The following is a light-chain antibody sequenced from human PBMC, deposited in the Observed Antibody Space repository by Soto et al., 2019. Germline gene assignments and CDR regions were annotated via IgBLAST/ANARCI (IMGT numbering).Light chain of an antibody. CDR1: SSNLCGYYY. V-gene: IGLV2-14*03. Sequence: YVLNQPASVLGAPGHFINNFCTGNSSNLCGYYYVSWYQHHPGKVPNLLIYDVSNRPSGISNRFSGSKSDNTASLTFCGLQSEDEVDYYCSSYTTRNTHQIVFGPGTKVTVL. J-gene: IGLJ1*01. CDR2: DVS. CDR3: SSYTTRNTHQIV.